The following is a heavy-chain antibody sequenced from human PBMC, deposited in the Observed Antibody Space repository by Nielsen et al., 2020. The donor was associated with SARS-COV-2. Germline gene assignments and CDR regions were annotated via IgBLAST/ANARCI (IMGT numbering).Heavy chain of an antibody. J-gene: IGHJ4*02. CDR3: ASRTYYYDSSGYYPHYH. Sequence: ASVKVSCKVSGYTLTELSMHWVRQAPGKGLEWMGGFDPEDGETIYAQKFQGRVTITADESTSTAYMELSSLRSEDTAVYYCASRTYYYDSSGYYPHYHWGQGTLVTVSS. V-gene: IGHV1-24*01. CDR1: GYTLTELS. D-gene: IGHD3-22*01. CDR2: FDPEDGET.